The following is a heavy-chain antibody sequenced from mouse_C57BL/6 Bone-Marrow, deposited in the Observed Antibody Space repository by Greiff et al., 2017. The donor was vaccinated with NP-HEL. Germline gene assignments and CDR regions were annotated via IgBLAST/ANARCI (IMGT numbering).Heavy chain of an antibody. D-gene: IGHD2-4*01. CDR1: GFNIKDDY. V-gene: IGHV14-4*01. CDR3: TTDDSDY. CDR2: IDPENGDT. Sequence: EVQLQESGAELVRPGASVKLSCTASGFNIKDDYMHWVKQRPEQGLEWIGWIDPENGDTEYASKFQGKATITADTSFNTAYLQLSSLTSEDTAVYYCTTDDSDYWGQGTTLTVSS. J-gene: IGHJ2*01.